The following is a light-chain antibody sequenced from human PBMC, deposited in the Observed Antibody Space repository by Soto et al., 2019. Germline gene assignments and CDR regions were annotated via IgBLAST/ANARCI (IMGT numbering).Light chain of an antibody. J-gene: IGKJ1*01. V-gene: IGKV3-15*01. CDR3: QQYNNWPTWT. Sequence: EIVMTQSPATLSVSPGERTTLSCRASQSVSSNLAWYQQEPGQAPRLLIYGASTSATGIPARFSGGGSGTESTLTISSLQSEDFAVYYCQQYNNWPTWTFGQGTKVEIK. CDR1: QSVSSN. CDR2: GAS.